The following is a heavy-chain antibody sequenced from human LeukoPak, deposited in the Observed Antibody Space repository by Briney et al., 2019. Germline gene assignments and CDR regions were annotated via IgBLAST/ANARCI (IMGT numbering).Heavy chain of an antibody. CDR3: ARVPRDILTGFYYYGMDV. V-gene: IGHV1-69*13. Sequence: GASVKVSCKASGGTFISYAISWVRQAPGQGLEWMGGIIPIFGTANYAQKFQGRVTITADESTSTAYMELSSLRSEDTAVYYCARVPRDILTGFYYYGMDVWGQGTTVTVSS. CDR1: GGTFISYA. J-gene: IGHJ6*02. CDR2: IIPIFGTA. D-gene: IGHD3-9*01.